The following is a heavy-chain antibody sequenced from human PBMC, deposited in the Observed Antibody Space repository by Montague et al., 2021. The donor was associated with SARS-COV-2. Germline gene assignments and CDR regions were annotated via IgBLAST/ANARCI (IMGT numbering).Heavy chain of an antibody. CDR2: IFHRGTT. V-gene: IGHV4-4*02. CDR1: GGSISSDNW. CDR3: ALPLGGARFDP. Sequence: SETLSLTCTVSGGSISSDNWWTWVRHPPGRGWGWLGVIFHRGTTNYNPPHKSRLTISVDNAKNQFPLKLFSVTAAAAAFYYCALPLGGARFDPWGQGTLVTVSS. D-gene: IGHD3-16*01. J-gene: IGHJ5*02.